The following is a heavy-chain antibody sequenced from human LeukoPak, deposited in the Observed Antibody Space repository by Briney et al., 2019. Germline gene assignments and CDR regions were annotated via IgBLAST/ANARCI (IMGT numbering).Heavy chain of an antibody. Sequence: GASVKVSCKASGYTFTSYDINWVRQATGQGLEWMGWMNPNSGNTGYAQKFQGRVTMTRNTSISTAYMELSSLRSEDTAVYYCARGQVGYDFWSGYTYYYYYNMDVWGKGTTVTVSS. CDR3: ARGQVGYDFWSGYTYYYYYNMDV. V-gene: IGHV1-8*01. CDR1: GYTFTSYD. J-gene: IGHJ6*03. D-gene: IGHD3-3*01. CDR2: MNPNSGNT.